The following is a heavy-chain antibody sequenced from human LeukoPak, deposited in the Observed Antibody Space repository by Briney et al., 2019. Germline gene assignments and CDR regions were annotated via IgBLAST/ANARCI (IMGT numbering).Heavy chain of an antibody. CDR3: ARGGRYDDQGPRSDY. D-gene: IGHD3-3*01. CDR1: GFTFSSYA. CDR2: ISYDGSNK. J-gene: IGHJ4*02. Sequence: GGSLRLSCAASGFTFSSYAMHWVRQAPGEGLEWVAVISYDGSNKYYADSVKGRFTISRDNSKNTLYLQMNSLRAEDTAVYYCARGGRYDDQGPRSDYWGQGTLVTVSS. V-gene: IGHV3-30-3*01.